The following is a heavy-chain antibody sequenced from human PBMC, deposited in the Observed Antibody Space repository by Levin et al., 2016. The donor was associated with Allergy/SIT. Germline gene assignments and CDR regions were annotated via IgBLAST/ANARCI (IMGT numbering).Heavy chain of an antibody. CDR2: IYYSGST. D-gene: IGHD5-24*01. J-gene: IGHJ4*02. Sequence: SETLSLTCTVSGDSISSGSYSWSWIRQSPGKGLEWMGYIYYSGSTYYNPSLNSRVTVSVDRSKNQFSLILSSVTAADTAVYYCARGGDGYRSPFDYWGQGNLVTVSS. CDR3: ARGGDGYRSPFDY. V-gene: IGHV4-30-2*06. CDR1: GDSISSGSYS.